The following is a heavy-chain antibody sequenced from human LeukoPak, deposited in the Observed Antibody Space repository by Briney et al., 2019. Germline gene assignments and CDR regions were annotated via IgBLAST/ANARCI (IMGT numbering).Heavy chain of an antibody. Sequence: GGSLRLSCAASGFTFSSYGMHWVRQAPGKGLEWVAFIRYDGSNKYYAASVKGRFTISRDNSKNTLYLQMNSLRAEDTAVYYCARVSPGYDSSGYWGPDYWGQGTLVTVSS. D-gene: IGHD3-22*01. CDR2: IRYDGSNK. V-gene: IGHV3-30*02. J-gene: IGHJ4*02. CDR1: GFTFSSYG. CDR3: ARVSPGYDSSGYWGPDY.